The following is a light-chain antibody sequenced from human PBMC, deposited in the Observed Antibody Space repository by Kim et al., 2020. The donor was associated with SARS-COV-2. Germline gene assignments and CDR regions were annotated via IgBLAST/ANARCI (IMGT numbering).Light chain of an antibody. CDR3: AAWDDSLKGVV. V-gene: IGLV1-44*01. J-gene: IGLJ2*01. CDR1: SSNIGSNI. Sequence: QSVLTQPPSTSATPGQRVTISCSGSSSNIGSNIVNWYQQLPGMAPKLLIYRYNQRPSGVPARFSGSKSGTSASLAISGLQAQDEADYYCAAWDDSLKGVVFGGGTKVTVL. CDR2: RYN.